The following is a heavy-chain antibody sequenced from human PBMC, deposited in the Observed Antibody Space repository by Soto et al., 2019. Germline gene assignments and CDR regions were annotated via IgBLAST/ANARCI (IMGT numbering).Heavy chain of an antibody. CDR1: GGSISSSNW. Sequence: QVQLQESGPGLLKPSGTLSLTCAVSGGSISSSNWWSWVRQPPGKGLEWIGEIYHSGSTNYNPSLKSRVTISVDKSKNQFSLKLSSVTAADTAVYYCARDKYYDFWSGQYYGMDVWGQGTTVTVSS. V-gene: IGHV4-4*02. D-gene: IGHD3-3*01. CDR3: ARDKYYDFWSGQYYGMDV. CDR2: IYHSGST. J-gene: IGHJ6*02.